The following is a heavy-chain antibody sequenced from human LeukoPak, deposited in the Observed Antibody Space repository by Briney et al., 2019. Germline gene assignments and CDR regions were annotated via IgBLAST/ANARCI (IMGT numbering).Heavy chain of an antibody. V-gene: IGHV4-34*01. D-gene: IGHD3-3*01. CDR3: ARGAEYYAIWRGYAGYSDY. CDR2: INHSRSS. CDR1: GGSFRGYY. Sequence: SETLSLTCAVYGGSFRGYYWSWIRQPPGKGLEWIGEINHSRSSNYNPSLRSRITVSLDRSKQKFSLKLTSVTAADTAVYFCARGAEYYAIWRGYAGYSDYWGQGISVTVSS. J-gene: IGHJ4*02.